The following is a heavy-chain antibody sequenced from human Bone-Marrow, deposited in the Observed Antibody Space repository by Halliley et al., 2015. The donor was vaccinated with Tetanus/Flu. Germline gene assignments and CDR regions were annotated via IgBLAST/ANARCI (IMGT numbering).Heavy chain of an antibody. J-gene: IGHJ2*01. CDR3: VRPLLGDLGYFDL. D-gene: IGHD3-16*01. V-gene: IGHV4-39*01. CDR1: NASIGSTTYY. CDR2: IFYTGST. Sequence: LRLSCTVSNASIGSTTYYWGWVRQPPGKGLEWIGSIFYTGSTYYRPSLQSRVTISVDTSKNQFSLQLRSVTAADTAVYFCVRPLLGDLGYFDLWGRGILITVSS.